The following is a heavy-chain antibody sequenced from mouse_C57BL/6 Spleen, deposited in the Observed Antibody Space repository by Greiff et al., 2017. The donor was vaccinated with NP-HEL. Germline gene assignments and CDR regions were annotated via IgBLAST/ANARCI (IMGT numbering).Heavy chain of an antibody. J-gene: IGHJ3*01. CDR2: IYPGDGDT. CDR1: GYAFSSYW. CDR3: ARDGNYQAWFAY. Sequence: VQLQQSGAELVKPGASVKISCKASGYAFSSYWMNWVKQRPGKGLEWIGQIYPGDGDTNYNGKFKGKATLTADKSSSTAYMQLSSLTSEDSAVYFCARDGNYQAWFAYWGQGTLVTVSA. V-gene: IGHV1-80*01. D-gene: IGHD2-1*01.